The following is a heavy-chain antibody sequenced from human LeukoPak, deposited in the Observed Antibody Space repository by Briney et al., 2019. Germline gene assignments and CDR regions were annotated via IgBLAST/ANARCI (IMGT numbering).Heavy chain of an antibody. CDR1: GFAFTTYA. V-gene: IGHV3-23*01. CDR2: ISGSGGST. Sequence: SGGSLRLSCAASGFAFTTYAMTWVRQAPGKGLGWVSGISGSGGSTYYADSVKGRFTISRDNSKNTLYLQMNSLRAEDTALYYCAKSRTTVTTTFDYWGQGTLVTVSS. D-gene: IGHD4-17*01. CDR3: AKSRTTVTTTFDY. J-gene: IGHJ4*02.